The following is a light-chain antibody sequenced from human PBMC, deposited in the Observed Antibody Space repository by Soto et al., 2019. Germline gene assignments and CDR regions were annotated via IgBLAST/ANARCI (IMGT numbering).Light chain of an antibody. CDR2: GAS. J-gene: IGKJ1*01. Sequence: EVVMTQSPATLSVSPGDGAALSCRASQGVGSNLAWYQQKPGQAPRLLVYGASTRATGVPARFSGSGSGTEFTLTISSLGSEEFEVYYCEEYNKWPLTFGLWTKVEIK. CDR1: QGVGSN. CDR3: EEYNKWPLT. V-gene: IGKV3-15*01.